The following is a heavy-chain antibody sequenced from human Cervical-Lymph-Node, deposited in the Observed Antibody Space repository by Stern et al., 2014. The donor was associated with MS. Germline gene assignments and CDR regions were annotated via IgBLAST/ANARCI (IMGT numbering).Heavy chain of an antibody. CDR1: GFSLSTSGVG. D-gene: IGHD1-26*01. CDR2: IYWDDDK. J-gene: IGHJ4*02. V-gene: IGHV2-5*02. CDR3: AHRHSGSYYGTYYFDY. Sequence: EESGPTLVKPTQTLTLTCTFSGFSLSTSGVGVGWIRQPPGKALEWLALIYWDDDKRYSPSLKRRLTITKDTSKNRVVLTMTNMDPVDTATYYCAHRHSGSYYGTYYFDYWGQGTLVTVSS.